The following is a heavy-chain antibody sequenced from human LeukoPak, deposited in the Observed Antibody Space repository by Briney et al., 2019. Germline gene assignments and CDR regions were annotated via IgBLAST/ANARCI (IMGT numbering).Heavy chain of an antibody. V-gene: IGHV3-23*01. CDR3: AKSAPVFWSGYYNYFDY. Sequence: SGGSLRLSCAASGFTFSSYAMSWVRQAPGKGLEWVSAISGSGGSTYYADSVKGRFTISRDNSKNTLYLQMNSLRAEDTAVYYCAKSAPVFWSGYYNYFDYWGQGTLVTVSS. CDR2: ISGSGGST. CDR1: GFTFSSYA. D-gene: IGHD3-3*01. J-gene: IGHJ4*02.